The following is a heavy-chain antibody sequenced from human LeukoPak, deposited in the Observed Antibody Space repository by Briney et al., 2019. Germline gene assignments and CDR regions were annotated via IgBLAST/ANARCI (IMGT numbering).Heavy chain of an antibody. V-gene: IGHV1-2*02. Sequence: ASVKVSCKASGYTFTGYYMHWVRQAPGQGLEWMGWINPNSGGTDYAQKFRGRVTMTRDTSISTAYMELSRLRSDDTAVYYCASVDYGSGSYSLFDFWGQGTLVTVSS. J-gene: IGHJ4*02. CDR2: INPNSGGT. D-gene: IGHD3-10*01. CDR3: ASVDYGSGSYSLFDF. CDR1: GYTFTGYY.